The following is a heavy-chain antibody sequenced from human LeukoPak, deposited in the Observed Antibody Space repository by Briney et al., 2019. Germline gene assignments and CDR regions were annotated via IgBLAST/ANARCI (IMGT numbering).Heavy chain of an antibody. D-gene: IGHD3-10*01. V-gene: IGHV4-39*07. Sequence: PSETLSLTCTVSGGSISSSSYYWGWIRQPPGKGLEWIGSIYYSGSTYYNPSLKSRVTISVDTSKNQFSLKLSSVTAADTAVYYCALYYYGSGGLPSDAFDIWGQGTMVTVSS. CDR2: IYYSGST. CDR3: ALYYYGSGGLPSDAFDI. CDR1: GGSISSSSYY. J-gene: IGHJ3*02.